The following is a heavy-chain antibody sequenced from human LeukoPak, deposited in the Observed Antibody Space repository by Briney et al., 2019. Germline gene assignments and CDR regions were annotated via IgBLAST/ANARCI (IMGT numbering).Heavy chain of an antibody. CDR2: IYSGGST. V-gene: IGHV3-53*01. J-gene: IGHJ6*02. D-gene: IGHD2-15*01. CDR1: GFTFSNYA. CDR3: ARELVVVAATPLYYGMDV. Sequence: GGSLRLSCAASGFTFSNYAMSWVRQAPGKGLEWVSVIYSGGSTYYADSVKGRFTISRDNSKNTLYLQMNSLRAEDTAVYYCARELVVVAATPLYYGMDVWGQGTTVTVSS.